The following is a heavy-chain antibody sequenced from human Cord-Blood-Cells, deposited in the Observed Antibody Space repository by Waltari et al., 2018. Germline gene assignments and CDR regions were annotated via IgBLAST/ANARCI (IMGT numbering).Heavy chain of an antibody. D-gene: IGHD5-12*01. Sequence: QVQLQESGPGLVKPSETLSLTCPVSGGPISSYYWSWIRQPPGKGLEWIGYIYYSGSTNYNPSLKSRVTISVDTSKNQFSLKLSSVTAADTAVYYCARGGYNLFDYWGQGTLVTVSS. CDR3: ARGGYNLFDY. CDR2: IYYSGST. J-gene: IGHJ4*02. V-gene: IGHV4-59*08. CDR1: GGPISSYY.